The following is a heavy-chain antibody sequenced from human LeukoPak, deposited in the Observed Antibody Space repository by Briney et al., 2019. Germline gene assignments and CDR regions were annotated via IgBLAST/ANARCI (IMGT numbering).Heavy chain of an antibody. J-gene: IGHJ5*02. CDR1: GFTFSSYE. Sequence: GGSLRLSCAASGFTFSSYEMNWVRQAPGKGLEWVSYISSSGSTIYYADSVKGRFTISRDNAKNSLYLQMNSLRAEDTAVYYCARDGIVGAKWFDPWGQGTLVTVSS. D-gene: IGHD1-26*01. V-gene: IGHV3-48*03. CDR3: ARDGIVGAKWFDP. CDR2: ISSSGSTI.